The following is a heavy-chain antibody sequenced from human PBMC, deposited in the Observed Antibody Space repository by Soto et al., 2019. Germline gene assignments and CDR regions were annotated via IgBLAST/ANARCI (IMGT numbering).Heavy chain of an antibody. D-gene: IGHD3-22*01. CDR3: ARFEAKWLLPIT. CDR2: IYYSGST. Sequence: PSENLYLTCTVPGDSISSGDYYWSWIRQPPGKGLGWIGYIYYSGSTYYNPSLKSRVTISVDTSKNQFSLKLSSVTAADTAVYYCARFEAKWLLPITWGQGTLDTGSS. V-gene: IGHV4-30-4*01. CDR1: GDSISSGDYY. J-gene: IGHJ5*02.